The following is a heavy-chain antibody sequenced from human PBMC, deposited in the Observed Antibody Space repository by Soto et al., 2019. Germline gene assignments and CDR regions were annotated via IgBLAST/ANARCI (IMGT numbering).Heavy chain of an antibody. Sequence: QAQLVQSGAEVKKPGASVKVSCKASGYSFTDFAMHWVRLASGQRLEWMGWINADKGDTKYSPKFQGRVTITRDTSATTVYMELRSLRSGDTAVYYCARGPLSGVATIWDYANWFDPWGQGSLVTVS. J-gene: IGHJ5*02. CDR1: GYSFTDFA. CDR3: ARGPLSGVATIWDYANWFDP. D-gene: IGHD5-12*01. CDR2: INADKGDT. V-gene: IGHV1-3*01.